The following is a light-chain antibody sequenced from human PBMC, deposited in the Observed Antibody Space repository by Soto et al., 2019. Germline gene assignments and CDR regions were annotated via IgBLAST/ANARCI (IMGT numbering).Light chain of an antibody. CDR2: EVN. Sequence: QSVLTQPPSASGSPGQSVTISCTGTSSDVGGYKYVSWYQQHPGKAPKLMIFEVNKRPSGVPDRFSGSKSGNTASLTVSGLKAEDAADYYCSSYAGINNLGVFGTGTKVTVL. J-gene: IGLJ1*01. CDR1: SSDVGGYKY. CDR3: SSYAGINNLGV. V-gene: IGLV2-8*01.